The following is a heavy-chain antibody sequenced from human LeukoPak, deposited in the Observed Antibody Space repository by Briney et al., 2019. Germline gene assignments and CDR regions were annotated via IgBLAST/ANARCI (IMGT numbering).Heavy chain of an antibody. CDR1: GFTFSSYG. CDR2: IWYDGSNK. J-gene: IGHJ4*02. V-gene: IGHV3-33*01. CDR3: ARDPLGYCSGGSCYPLDY. Sequence: GGSLRLSCAASGFTFSSYGRHWARQAPGKGLEWEAVIWYDGSNKYYADSVKGRFTISRDNSKNTLYLQMNSLRAEDTAVYYCARDPLGYCSGGSCYPLDYWGQGTLVTVSS. D-gene: IGHD2-15*01.